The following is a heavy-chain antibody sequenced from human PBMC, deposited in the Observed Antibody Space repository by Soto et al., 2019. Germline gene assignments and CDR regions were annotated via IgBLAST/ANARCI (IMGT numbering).Heavy chain of an antibody. V-gene: IGHV3-13*05. J-gene: IGHJ6*02. CDR3: ARTDRDVYGLDV. CDR1: GFTFRNYD. CDR2: ISAAGDP. Sequence: EVQLVESGGGLVQPGGSLRLSCEASGFTFRNYDMHWVRQGTGKGLEWVSGISAAGDPDYADSVEGRFTISRANAQNSFFLQINSLRVGDTAVYYCARTDRDVYGLDVWGQGNTVIVSS.